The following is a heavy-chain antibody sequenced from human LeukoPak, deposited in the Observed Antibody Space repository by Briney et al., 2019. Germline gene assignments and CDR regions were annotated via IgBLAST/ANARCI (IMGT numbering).Heavy chain of an antibody. CDR2: IYYSGST. D-gene: IGHD3-10*01. J-gene: IGHJ5*02. CDR3: ARQKVLLWFGEFTVGGWFDP. Sequence: SETLSLTCAVSGASISGSGYYWGWIRQPPGKGLEWIGNIYYSGSTYYNASLQSRVTISIDTSKNQFSLRLNSVTAADTAMYYCARQKVLLWFGEFTVGGWFDPWGQGTLVTVSS. CDR1: GASISGSGYY. V-gene: IGHV4-39*01.